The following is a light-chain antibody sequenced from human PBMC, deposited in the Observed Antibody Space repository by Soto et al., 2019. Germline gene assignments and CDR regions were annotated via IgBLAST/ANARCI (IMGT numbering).Light chain of an antibody. CDR3: GSWDSSLSAYV. Sequence: QSVLTQPPSVSAAPGQRVTISCSGSSSNIGGNSVSWYQQLPGTAPKLLIYXXXXRPSGIPDRFSGSKSGTSATLGITGFQTGDEADYYCGSWDSSLSAYVFGTGTKVTVL. CDR1: SSNIGGNS. CDR2: XXX. V-gene: IGLV1-51*01. J-gene: IGLJ1*01.